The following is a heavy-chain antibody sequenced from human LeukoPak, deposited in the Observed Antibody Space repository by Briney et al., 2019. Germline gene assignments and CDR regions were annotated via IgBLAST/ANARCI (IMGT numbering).Heavy chain of an antibody. D-gene: IGHD3-10*01. CDR2: IYSGGST. Sequence: PGGSLRLSCAASGFTFSSYWMSWVRQAPGKGLEWVSVIYSGGSTYYADSVKGRFTISRDNSKNTLYLQMNSLRAEDTAVYYCAREAIWFGGLIDYWGQGTLVTVSS. CDR1: GFTFSSYW. CDR3: AREAIWFGGLIDY. J-gene: IGHJ4*02. V-gene: IGHV3-66*01.